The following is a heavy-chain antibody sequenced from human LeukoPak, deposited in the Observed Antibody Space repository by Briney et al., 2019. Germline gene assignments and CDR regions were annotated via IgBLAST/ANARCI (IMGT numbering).Heavy chain of an antibody. CDR3: ARVDDLAAPPDPRFDY. CDR1: GDSISSYY. D-gene: IGHD6-6*01. V-gene: IGHV4-59*01. J-gene: IGHJ4*02. CDR2: IYYSGGT. Sequence: SETLSLTCTVSGDSISSYYWSWIRQPPGKGLEWLGYIYYSGGTMYNPSLNSRGTMSVDMSKNQFSLKLSSVTAADTAVYYCARVDDLAAPPDPRFDYWGQGTLVTVSS.